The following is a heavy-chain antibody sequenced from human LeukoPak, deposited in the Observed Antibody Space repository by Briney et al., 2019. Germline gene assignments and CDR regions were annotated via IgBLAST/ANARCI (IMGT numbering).Heavy chain of an antibody. D-gene: IGHD3-22*01. J-gene: IGHJ3*02. CDR1: GYTLTELS. CDR3: ATHYDSSGYYRDDAFDI. V-gene: IGHV1-24*01. CDR2: FDPEDGET. Sequence: GASVKVSCTVSGYTLTELSMHWVRQAPGKGLEWMGGFDPEDGETIYAQKFQGRVTMTEDTSTDTAYMELSSLRSEDTAVYYCATHYDSSGYYRDDAFDIWGQGTMVTVSS.